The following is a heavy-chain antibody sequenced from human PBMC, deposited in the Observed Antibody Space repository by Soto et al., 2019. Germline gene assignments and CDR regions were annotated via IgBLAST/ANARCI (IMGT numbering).Heavy chain of an antibody. Sequence: QVQLQQWGAGLLKPSETLSLTCAVYGGFVSSGSYYWSWIRQPPGKGLEWIGERSHSGGTHFNPSDKGRVTRSVDTSKNQFSLKMSSVTAADTALYYCARVERGTATTVVDAFDIWGPGTMVTVSS. J-gene: IGHJ3*02. CDR3: ARVERGTATTVVDAFDI. CDR2: RSHSGGT. CDR1: GGFVSSGSYY. V-gene: IGHV4-34*01. D-gene: IGHD1-1*01.